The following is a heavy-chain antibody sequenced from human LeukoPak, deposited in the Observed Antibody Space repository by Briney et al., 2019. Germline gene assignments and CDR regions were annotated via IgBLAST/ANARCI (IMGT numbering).Heavy chain of an antibody. V-gene: IGHV1-46*01. J-gene: IGHJ4*02. D-gene: IGHD6-13*01. CDR2: IYPSGGGT. CDR3: ARDREGSWSTDY. CDR1: EYTFTNYN. Sequence: ASVTVSYTASEYTFTNYNMHWVRQAPGQGLEGMGIIYPSGGGTSCAQQFQGRVTMTRDTSTSTVFMELSSLRSEDTAVYYCARDREGSWSTDYWGQGTLVTVSS.